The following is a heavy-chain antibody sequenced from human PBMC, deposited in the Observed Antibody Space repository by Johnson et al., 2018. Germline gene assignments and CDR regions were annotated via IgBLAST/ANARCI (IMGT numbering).Heavy chain of an antibody. V-gene: IGHV3-48*02. CDR3: AREFERRYYYGMDV. J-gene: IGHJ6*02. Sequence: VQLVESGGGLVQPGGSLRLSCAASGFTFSSYSMNWVRQAPGKGLEWVSYISSSSSTIYYADSVKGRFTISRDNAKNSLYLQMNSLRDEDTAVYYCAREFERRYYYGMDVWGQGTTVTVSS. CDR2: ISSSSSTI. D-gene: IGHD1-1*01. CDR1: GFTFSSYS.